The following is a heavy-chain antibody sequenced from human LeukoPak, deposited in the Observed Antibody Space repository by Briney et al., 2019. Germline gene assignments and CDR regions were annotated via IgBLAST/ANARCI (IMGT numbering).Heavy chain of an antibody. CDR1: GYTFTGYY. V-gene: IGHV7-4-1*02. CDR3: ARRSTSSTPDY. D-gene: IGHD2-2*01. Sequence: ASVKVSCKASGYTFTGYYMHWVRQAPGQGLEWMGWINTNTGNPTYAQGFTGRFVFSLDTSVSTAYLQISSLKAEDTAVYYCARRSTSSTPDYWGQGTLVTVSS. CDR2: INTNTGNP. J-gene: IGHJ4*02.